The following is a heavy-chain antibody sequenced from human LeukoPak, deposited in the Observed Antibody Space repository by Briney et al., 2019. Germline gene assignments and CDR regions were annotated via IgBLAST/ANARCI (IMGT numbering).Heavy chain of an antibody. Sequence: GGSLRLSRAASGFTFSSYAMSWVRQAPGKGLEWVSAISGSGGSTYYADSVKGRFTISRDNSKNTLYLQMNSLRAEDTAVYYCAKRGYSSGWYLGYFQHWGQGTLVTVSS. CDR3: AKRGYSSGWYLGYFQH. V-gene: IGHV3-23*01. CDR1: GFTFSSYA. D-gene: IGHD6-19*01. J-gene: IGHJ1*01. CDR2: ISGSGGST.